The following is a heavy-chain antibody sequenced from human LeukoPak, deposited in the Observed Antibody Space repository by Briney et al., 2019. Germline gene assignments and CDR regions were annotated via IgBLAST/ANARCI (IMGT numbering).Heavy chain of an antibody. CDR2: IYYSGST. CDR1: GGSISSYY. V-gene: IGHV4-59*01. CDR3: ARDLPTLIPGFDP. Sequence: SETLPLTCTVSGGSISSYYWSWIRQPPGKGLEWIGYIYYSGSTNYNPSLKSRVTISVDTSKNQFSLKLSSVTAADTAVYYCARDLPTLIPGFDPWGQGTLVTVSS. J-gene: IGHJ5*02.